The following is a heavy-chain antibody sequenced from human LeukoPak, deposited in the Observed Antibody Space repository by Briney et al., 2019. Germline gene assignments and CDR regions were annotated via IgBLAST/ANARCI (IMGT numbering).Heavy chain of an antibody. CDR1: GYSFTSYW. CDR3: ARHPRMGGSGSYHFDY. CDR2: IYPGDSDT. D-gene: IGHD3-10*01. J-gene: IGHJ4*02. Sequence: GASLQISCKGSGYSFTSYWIGWVRQMPGKGLEWMGIIYPGDSDTRYSPSFQGQVTISADKSISTAYLQWSSLRASDTAMYYCARHPRMGGSGSYHFDYWGQGTLVTVSS. V-gene: IGHV5-51*01.